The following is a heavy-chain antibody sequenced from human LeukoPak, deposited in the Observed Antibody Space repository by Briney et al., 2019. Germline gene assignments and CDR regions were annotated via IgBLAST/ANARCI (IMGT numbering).Heavy chain of an antibody. CDR1: GDTFTDYS. Sequence: GASVKVSCKASGDTFTDYSIHWVGQAPGQGLEWMGWIKPGSGATSYAQKFQGRVTFTRDTSISTGYMDPSRLTSDDTAVYYCARDSGSRGKGYWGQGTLVTVSS. CDR3: ARDSGSRGKGY. CDR2: IKPGSGAT. V-gene: IGHV1-2*02. D-gene: IGHD6-19*01. J-gene: IGHJ4*02.